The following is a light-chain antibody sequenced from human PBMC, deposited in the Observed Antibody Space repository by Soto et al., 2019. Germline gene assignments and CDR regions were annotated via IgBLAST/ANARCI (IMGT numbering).Light chain of an antibody. CDR1: QGITIY. Sequence: IQLTQSPSSLSASVGDRVTITCRASQGITIYVAWYQQKPGEAPKLLLYAASTLHGGVPSRFSGSGYGTDFTLTINNLQPEDSATYFCQQLKIYPPTFGGGTNLEIK. J-gene: IGKJ4*01. V-gene: IGKV1-9*01. CDR3: QQLKIYPPT. CDR2: AAS.